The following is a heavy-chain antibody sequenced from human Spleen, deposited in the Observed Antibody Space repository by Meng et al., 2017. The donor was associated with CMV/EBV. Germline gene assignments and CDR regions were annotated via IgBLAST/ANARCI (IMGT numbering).Heavy chain of an antibody. CDR2: ISGSGGST. Sequence: GESLKISCAASGFTFSSYAMSWVRQAPGKGLEWVSAISGSGGSTYYAASVKGRFTISRDNSKNTLYLQMNSLRAEDTAVYYCSKAYDSSGYPYDSFDIWGQGTMVTVSS. D-gene: IGHD3-22*01. J-gene: IGHJ3*02. V-gene: IGHV3-23*01. CDR3: SKAYDSSGYPYDSFDI. CDR1: GFTFSSYA.